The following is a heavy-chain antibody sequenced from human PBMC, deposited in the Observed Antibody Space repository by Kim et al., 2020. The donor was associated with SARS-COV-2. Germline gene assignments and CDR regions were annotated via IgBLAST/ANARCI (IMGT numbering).Heavy chain of an antibody. CDR1: GGSISSSSYY. CDR3: ARILLRITMVRGVIITVYYFDY. D-gene: IGHD3-10*01. V-gene: IGHV4-39*07. Sequence: SETLSLTCTVSGGSISSSSYYWGWIRQPPGKGLEWIGSIYYSGSTYYNPSLKSRVTISVDTSKNQFSLKLSSVTAADTAVYYCARILLRITMVRGVIITVYYFDYWGQGTLVTVSS. J-gene: IGHJ4*02. CDR2: IYYSGST.